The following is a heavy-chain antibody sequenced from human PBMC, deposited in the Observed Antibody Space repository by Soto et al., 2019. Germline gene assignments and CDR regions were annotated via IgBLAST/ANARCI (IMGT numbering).Heavy chain of an antibody. V-gene: IGHV4-4*02. CDR1: GGSISGSNW. CDR2: TFYGGAT. J-gene: IGHJ4*02. CDR3: ARCNGYNFPLDH. D-gene: IGHD5-12*01. Sequence: SETLSLTCAVSGGSISGSNWWTWVRQPPGKGLDWIGRTFYGGATYYNPSLKSRVTISVDASRNQFSLNLRSVTAADTAVYYCARCNGYNFPLDHWGPGSLGTVSS.